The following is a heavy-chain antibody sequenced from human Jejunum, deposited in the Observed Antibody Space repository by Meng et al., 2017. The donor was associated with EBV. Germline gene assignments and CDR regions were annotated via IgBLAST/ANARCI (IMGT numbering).Heavy chain of an antibody. D-gene: IGHD3-10*02. V-gene: IGHV3-11*01. CDR2: IRNSGDAL. CDR1: GFSFSAHY. J-gene: IGHJ4*02. CDR3: ARDRVAMSGTLGSFDL. Sequence: GRLVESGGGLVMPGRSLRLSCAASGFSFSAHYMSWFRQTPGKGLEWLAYIRNSGDALFYADSVKGRFTISRDNANNSLYLQMNSLSAEDTAVYFCARDRVAMSGTLGSFDLWGQGTLVTVSS.